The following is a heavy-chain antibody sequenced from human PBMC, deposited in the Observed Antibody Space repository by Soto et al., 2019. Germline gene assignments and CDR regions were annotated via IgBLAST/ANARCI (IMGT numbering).Heavy chain of an antibody. CDR1: GYTFTGYY. Sequence: ASVKVSCKASGYTFTGYYMHWVRQAPEQGLEWMGWISGHNGDTKYVQKFQGRVSMTTDTSTSTASMELRSLRSDDTAVYYCARSGSMPYYYYGMDVWGQGTTVTVSS. D-gene: IGHD3-10*01. J-gene: IGHJ6*02. V-gene: IGHV1-18*04. CDR3: ARSGSMPYYYYGMDV. CDR2: ISGHNGDT.